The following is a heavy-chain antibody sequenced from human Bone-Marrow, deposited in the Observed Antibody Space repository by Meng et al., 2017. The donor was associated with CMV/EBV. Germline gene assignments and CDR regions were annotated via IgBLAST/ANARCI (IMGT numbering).Heavy chain of an antibody. V-gene: IGHV3-30*03. Sequence: AVSGFTFSSYAMHWVRQAPGKGLEWVAVISNDGKNKYYADYVKGRFTISRDNSKDTLYLEMNSLRAEDTAVYYCARDLDTAYDAFDIWGQGTMVTVSS. CDR2: ISNDGKNK. CDR1: GFTFSSYA. J-gene: IGHJ3*02. D-gene: IGHD5-18*01. CDR3: ARDLDTAYDAFDI.